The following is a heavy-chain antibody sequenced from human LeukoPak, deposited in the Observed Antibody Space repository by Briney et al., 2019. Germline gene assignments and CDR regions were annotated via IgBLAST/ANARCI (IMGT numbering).Heavy chain of an antibody. J-gene: IGHJ4*02. CDR2: IYYSGST. Sequence: SETLSLTCTVSGGSISSYYWSWVRQSPGKGLEWIGNIYYSGSTNYNPSLKSRVTISGDTSKNQFSLKLSSVTAADTAVYYCARENYYDSSGYYWIDYWGQGTLVTVSS. CDR3: ARENYYDSSGYYWIDY. V-gene: IGHV4-59*01. D-gene: IGHD3-22*01. CDR1: GGSISSYY.